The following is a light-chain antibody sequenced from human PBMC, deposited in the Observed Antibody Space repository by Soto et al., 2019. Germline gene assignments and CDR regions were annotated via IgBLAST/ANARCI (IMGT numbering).Light chain of an antibody. J-gene: IGKJ1*01. V-gene: IGKV3-20*01. CDR3: QQYGSSLWT. CDR2: GAS. Sequence: EIVLTQSPGTLSLSPGERATLSCRASQTVSSSYLAWYQQKPGQAPRLVIYGASSRATGIPDRFSGSGSGTDFTLTISRLEPEDFAVYYCQQYGSSLWTFGRGTKVAIK. CDR1: QTVSSSY.